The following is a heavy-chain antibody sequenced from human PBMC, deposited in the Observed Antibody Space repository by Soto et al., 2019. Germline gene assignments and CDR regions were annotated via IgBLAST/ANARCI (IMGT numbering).Heavy chain of an antibody. CDR2: INAGNGNT. CDR1: GYAFTNYA. D-gene: IGHD5-12*01. Sequence: QVQLVQSGAEEKKPGASVKVSCKASGYAFTNYAMHWVRQAPGQRLEWMGWINAGNGNTKYSQKFQGRVTITRDTSASTAYMELSSLRSEDTAVYYCARVSGYYLLDYWGQGTLVTVSS. J-gene: IGHJ4*02. CDR3: ARVSGYYLLDY. V-gene: IGHV1-3*05.